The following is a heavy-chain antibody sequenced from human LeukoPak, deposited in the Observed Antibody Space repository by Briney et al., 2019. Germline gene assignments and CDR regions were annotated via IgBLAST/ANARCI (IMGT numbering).Heavy chain of an antibody. J-gene: IGHJ4*02. CDR2: IYPGDSDT. V-gene: IGHV5-51*01. CDR3: ARQDHGDLDY. D-gene: IGHD4-17*01. CDR1: GYTFATYW. Sequence: GESLKISCKGSGYTFATYWIAWVRQMPGKGLEWMGIIYPGDSDTRYSPSFQGQVTISADKSISTAYLQWSSLKASDTAMYYCARQDHGDLDYWGQGTLVTVSS.